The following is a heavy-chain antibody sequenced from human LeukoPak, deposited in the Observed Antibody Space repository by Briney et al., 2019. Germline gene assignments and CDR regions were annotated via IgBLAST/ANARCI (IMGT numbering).Heavy chain of an antibody. D-gene: IGHD2/OR15-2a*01. Sequence: ASVKVSCKASGGTFSSYAISWVRQAPGQGLEWMGRIIPILGIANYAQKFQGRVTITADKSTSTAYMELSSLRSEDTAVYYCAADQPPTLSGLDYWGQGTLVTVSS. CDR3: AADQPPTLSGLDY. CDR2: IIPILGIA. V-gene: IGHV1-69*04. J-gene: IGHJ4*02. CDR1: GGTFSSYA.